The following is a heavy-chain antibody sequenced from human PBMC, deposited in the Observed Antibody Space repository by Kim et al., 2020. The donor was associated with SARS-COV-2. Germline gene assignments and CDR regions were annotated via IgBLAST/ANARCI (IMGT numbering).Heavy chain of an antibody. D-gene: IGHD2-15*01. J-gene: IGHJ5*02. Sequence: SETLSLTCAVYGGSFSGYYWSWIRQPPGKGLEWIGEINHSGSTNYNPSLKSRVTISVDTSKNQFSLKLSSVTAADTAVYYCARGDIVVVVAATSSWFDP. CDR2: INHSGST. CDR1: GGSFSGYY. V-gene: IGHV4-34*01. CDR3: ARGDIVVVVAATSSWFDP.